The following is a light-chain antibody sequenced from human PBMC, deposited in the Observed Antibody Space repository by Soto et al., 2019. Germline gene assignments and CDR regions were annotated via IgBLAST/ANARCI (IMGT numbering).Light chain of an antibody. V-gene: IGKV3-15*01. J-gene: IGKJ1*01. CDR3: QQYNNWPLWT. CDR2: GAS. CDR1: QSVSTN. Sequence: EIVMTQSPATLSVSPGERATLSCRASQSVSTNLAWYQQKPGQAPRLLVYGASTRPTGIPTRFSGSGSGTEVTLTISSLQSEDFAVYYCQQYNNWPLWTFGQGTKVESK.